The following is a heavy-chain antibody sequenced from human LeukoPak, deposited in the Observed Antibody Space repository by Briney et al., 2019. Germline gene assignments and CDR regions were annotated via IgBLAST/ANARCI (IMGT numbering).Heavy chain of an antibody. CDR1: GFTFRSYA. CDR3: ARELGRYYDSSGYHLPPFDY. J-gene: IGHJ4*02. D-gene: IGHD3-22*01. Sequence: GGSLRLSCAASGFTFRSYAMSWVRQAPGKGLEWVSTVTGGGGTTYYADSVKGRFTISRDNSKNTLYLQMNSLRAEDTAVYYCARELGRYYDSSGYHLPPFDYWGQGTLVTVSS. V-gene: IGHV3-23*01. CDR2: VTGGGGTT.